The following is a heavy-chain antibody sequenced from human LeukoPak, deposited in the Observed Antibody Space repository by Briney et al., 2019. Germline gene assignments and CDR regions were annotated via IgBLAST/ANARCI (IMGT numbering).Heavy chain of an antibody. Sequence: GGSLRLSCAASGFTFEDYAMHWVRHAPGKGLEWVSGINWNSASTGYADSVKGRFTISRDNVMNSLYLQMNSLRPEDTALYYCVKDRRNPYRPEGPFDPWGQGTLVTVSS. CDR1: GFTFEDYA. D-gene: IGHD1-14*01. J-gene: IGHJ5*02. CDR2: INWNSAST. CDR3: VKDRRNPYRPEGPFDP. V-gene: IGHV3-9*01.